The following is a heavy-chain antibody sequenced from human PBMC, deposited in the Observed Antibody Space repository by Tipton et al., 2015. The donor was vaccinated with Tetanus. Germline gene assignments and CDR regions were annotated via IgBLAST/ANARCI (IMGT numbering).Heavy chain of an antibody. CDR1: GFTFSSYA. Sequence: SLRLSCAASGFTFSSYAMSWVRQAPGKGLEWVSVIYSGGSSTYYADSAKGRFTISRDNSKNTLYLQMNSLRAEDTAVYYCAKPDSSGYYYYFDYWGQGTLVTVSS. CDR2: IYSGGSST. CDR3: AKPDSSGYYYYFDY. D-gene: IGHD3-22*01. V-gene: IGHV3-23*03. J-gene: IGHJ4*02.